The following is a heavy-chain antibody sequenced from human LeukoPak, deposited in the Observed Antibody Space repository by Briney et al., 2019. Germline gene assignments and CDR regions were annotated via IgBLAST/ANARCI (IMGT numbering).Heavy chain of an antibody. CDR2: ISAYNGKT. V-gene: IGHV1-18*01. CDR3: AREGSLYDSGDYYLSWFDP. D-gene: IGHD3-22*01. Sequence: ASVKVSCKTSGFTFNTYGIAWVRQAPGQGLEWMGWISAYNGKTDYAQNLQDRVTMTTDTSTTTAYMELRSLRSDDTGVYYCAREGSLYDSGDYYLSWFDPWGQGTLVTVSS. J-gene: IGHJ5*02. CDR1: GFTFNTYG.